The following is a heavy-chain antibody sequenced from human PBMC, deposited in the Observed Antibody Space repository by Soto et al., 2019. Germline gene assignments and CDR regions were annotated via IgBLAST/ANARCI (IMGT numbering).Heavy chain of an antibody. D-gene: IGHD4-4*01. CDR1: GGSIMTDNW. J-gene: IGHJ4*02. CDR3: ARQYPFDF. CDR2: IHHSGKT. V-gene: IGHV4-4*02. Sequence: HVQLHQSGPGLAQPSGTLSLTSAVSGGSIMTDNWWSWVRQSPGNGLERIGEIHHSGKTNYNPSLKSRVTVSVDKSKNQFSLDLTSVIAACTGEYYVARQYPFDFWGQGTLVTVSS.